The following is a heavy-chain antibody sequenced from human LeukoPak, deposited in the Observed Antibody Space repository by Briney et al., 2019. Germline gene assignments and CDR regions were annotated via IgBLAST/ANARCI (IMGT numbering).Heavy chain of an antibody. CDR2: ISGSGGST. D-gene: IGHD3-3*01. Sequence: PGGSLRLSCAPSGFTFSSYGMSGVRQAPGRGLKWVSAISGSGGSTYYADSVKGRLTISRDNSRNTLYLQINSLRAEDTAVYYCAKGPKYDFWSGTRDYYFDYWGQGTLVTVPS. CDR1: GFTFSSYG. V-gene: IGHV3-23*01. CDR3: AKGPKYDFWSGTRDYYFDY. J-gene: IGHJ4*02.